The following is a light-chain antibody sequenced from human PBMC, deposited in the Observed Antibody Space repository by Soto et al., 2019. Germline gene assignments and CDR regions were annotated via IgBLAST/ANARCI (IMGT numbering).Light chain of an antibody. CDR2: EVS. CDR1: SSDIGGYDY. J-gene: IGLJ2*01. CDR3: NSYTRSNTLV. V-gene: IGLV2-14*01. Sequence: QSALTQPASVSGSPGQSITISCTGTSSDIGGYDYVSWYRQHPGKAPKLMIFEVSNRPSGISNRFSGSKSGTTASLTISGLQAEDEADYYCNSYTRSNTLVFGGGTQLTVL.